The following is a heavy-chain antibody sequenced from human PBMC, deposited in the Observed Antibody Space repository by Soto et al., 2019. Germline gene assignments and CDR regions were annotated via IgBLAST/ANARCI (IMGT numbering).Heavy chain of an antibody. D-gene: IGHD3-22*01. V-gene: IGHV4-31*03. CDR2: IYYSGST. CDR1: GGSISSGGYY. CDR3: ARGGVDYYDSSGYYFSPYYFDY. Sequence: SETLSLTCTVSGGSISSGGYYWSRIRQHPGKGLEWIGYIYYSGSTYYNPSLKSRVTISVDTSKNQFSLKLSSVTAADTAVYYCARGGVDYYDSSGYYFSPYYFDYWGQGTLVTVSS. J-gene: IGHJ4*02.